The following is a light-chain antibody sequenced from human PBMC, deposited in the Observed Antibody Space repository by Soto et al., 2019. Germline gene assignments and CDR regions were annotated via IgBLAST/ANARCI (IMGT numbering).Light chain of an antibody. CDR3: QQRLSTSIT. V-gene: IGKV1-39*01. Sequence: DIQMTQSPSSLSASVGDRVTLTCRASQSINSNLNWYQQKPAKAPKLLIYAAFNLQSGVPSKLSGRGSGTNFTLNINSLQPEDFATYYSQQRLSTSITSGPRTIVDIK. CDR2: AAF. J-gene: IGKJ3*01. CDR1: QSINSN.